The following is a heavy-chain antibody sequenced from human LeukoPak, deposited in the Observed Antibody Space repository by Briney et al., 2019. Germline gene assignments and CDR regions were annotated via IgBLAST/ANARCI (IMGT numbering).Heavy chain of an antibody. D-gene: IGHD6-19*01. J-gene: IGHJ5*02. CDR2: IIPILGIA. Sequence: SVKVSCKASGGTFSSYAISWVRQAPGQGLEWMGRIIPILGIANYAQKFQGRVTITADKSTSTAYMELSSLRSEDTAVYYCARPVAVAGTSYGSWGQGTLVTVPS. CDR1: GGTFSSYA. V-gene: IGHV1-69*04. CDR3: ARPVAVAGTSYGS.